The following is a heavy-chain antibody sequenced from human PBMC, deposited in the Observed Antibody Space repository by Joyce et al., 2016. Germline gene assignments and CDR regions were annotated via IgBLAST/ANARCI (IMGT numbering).Heavy chain of an antibody. CDR1: GLTFNVAW. V-gene: IGHV3-15*01. Sequence: EVQVAEYGGGLVKPGGSLRLSCAASGLTFNVAWMTWVRRGPGKGGEGGGRIKSKTSGETTEYAAPVKGRFTISRDDSKNTVSLQMNGLRTEDTAVYFCAADVAEVGFGELDHWGQGTLVTVSS. D-gene: IGHD3-10*01. CDR3: AADVAEVGFGELDH. J-gene: IGHJ4*02. CDR2: IKSKTSGETT.